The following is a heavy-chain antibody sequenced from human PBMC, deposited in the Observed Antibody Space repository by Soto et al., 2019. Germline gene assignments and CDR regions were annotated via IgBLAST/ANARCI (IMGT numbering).Heavy chain of an antibody. V-gene: IGHV4-59*02. CDR1: GGSGSDYH. CDR2: IHYNGRT. CDR3: ARGHFDSRDYVGYSAP. J-gene: IGHJ5*02. D-gene: IGHD3-22*01. Sequence: SETLSLTCSVAGGSGSDYHWTWIRLTPKKELQWIGFIHYNGRTDSSPSLKSRVTISLDMSKNHVSLILKSVNIADSAIYYCARGHFDSRDYVGYSAPWRHRIQVTVSP.